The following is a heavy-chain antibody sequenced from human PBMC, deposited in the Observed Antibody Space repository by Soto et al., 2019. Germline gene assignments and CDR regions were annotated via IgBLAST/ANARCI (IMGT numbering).Heavy chain of an antibody. D-gene: IGHD2-2*01. CDR2: IYHSGST. CDR3: AREVPAAPNWSDP. Sequence: QLQLQESGSGLVKPSQTLSLTCAVSGGSISSGGYSWSWIRQPPGKGLEWIGYIYHSGSTYYHPSLKSPGTISEERSKNQFSLKLSSVTAADTAVYYCAREVPAAPNWSDPWGQGTLVTVSS. J-gene: IGHJ5*02. V-gene: IGHV4-30-2*01. CDR1: GGSISSGGYS.